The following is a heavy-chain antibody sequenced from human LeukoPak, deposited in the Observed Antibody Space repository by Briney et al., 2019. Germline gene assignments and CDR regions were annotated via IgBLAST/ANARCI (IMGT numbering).Heavy chain of an antibody. V-gene: IGHV5-51*01. CDR1: GYSFSGYW. D-gene: IGHD5-18*01. CDR2: IFTGESDA. Sequence: GESLKISCKASGYSFSGYWIGWVGQMPGKGLEWMGIIFTGESDARYSPSFQGQVTISADKSISTASLQWSSLKASDTAMYYCARRGYSYDYVDYWGQGTLVTVSS. CDR3: ARRGYSYDYVDY. J-gene: IGHJ4*02.